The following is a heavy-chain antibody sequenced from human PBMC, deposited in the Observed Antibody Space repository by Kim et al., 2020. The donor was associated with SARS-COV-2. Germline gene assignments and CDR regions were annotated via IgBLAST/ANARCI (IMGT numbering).Heavy chain of an antibody. J-gene: IGHJ4*02. CDR1: GFTFSSYG. CDR3: ARDYEREIANPYRWTSPKY. D-gene: IGHD3-16*01. V-gene: IGHV3-33*01. CDR2: IWYDGSNK. Sequence: GGSLRLSCAASGFTFSSYGMHWVRQAPGKGLEWVAVIWYDGSNKYYADSVKGRFTISRDNSKNTLYLQMNSLRAEDTAVYYCARDYEREIANPYRWTSPKYWGQGTMVTVSS.